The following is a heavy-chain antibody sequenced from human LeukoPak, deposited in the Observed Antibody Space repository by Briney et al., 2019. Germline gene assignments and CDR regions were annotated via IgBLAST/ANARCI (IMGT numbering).Heavy chain of an antibody. J-gene: IGHJ3*02. CDR1: GFTFSNSA. V-gene: IGHV3-23*01. D-gene: IGHD3-10*01. CDR2: LSGSGITT. CDR3: AKGRVMSYYGSGVDI. Sequence: GGSLRLSCAASGFTFSNSAMSWVRQAPGKGLEWVSTLSGSGITTYYADSVKGRFTISGDNSKNTLYLQMNSLRAEDTAVYYCAKGRVMSYYGSGVDIWGQGTMVTVSS.